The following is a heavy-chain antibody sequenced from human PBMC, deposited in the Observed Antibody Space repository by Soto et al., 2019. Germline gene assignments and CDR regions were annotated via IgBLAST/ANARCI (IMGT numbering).Heavy chain of an antibody. J-gene: IGHJ4*02. D-gene: IGHD3-22*01. Sequence: PGGSLRLSCAASGFTFSSYWMSWVRQAPGEGLEWVANIKQDGSEKYYVDSVKGRFTISRDNAKNSLYLQMNSLRAEDTAVYYCARENYYDSSGYPGYWGQGTLVTVSS. CDR2: IKQDGSEK. CDR1: GFTFSSYW. V-gene: IGHV3-7*01. CDR3: ARENYYDSSGYPGY.